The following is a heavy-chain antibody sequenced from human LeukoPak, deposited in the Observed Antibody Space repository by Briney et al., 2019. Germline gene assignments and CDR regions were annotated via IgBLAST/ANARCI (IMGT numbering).Heavy chain of an antibody. Sequence: SETLSLTCTVSGGSISSYYWSWIRHPAGKGLEWIGRIYTSGSTNYNPSLKSRVTISVDTSKNQFSLKLSSVTAADTAVYYCARSPRGSGSSTLLGVAFDIWGQGTMVTVSS. CDR2: IYTSGST. D-gene: IGHD3-10*01. J-gene: IGHJ3*02. V-gene: IGHV4-4*07. CDR3: ARSPRGSGSSTLLGVAFDI. CDR1: GGSISSYY.